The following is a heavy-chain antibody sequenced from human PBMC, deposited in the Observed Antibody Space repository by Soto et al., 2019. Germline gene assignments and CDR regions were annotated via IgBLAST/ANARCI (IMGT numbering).Heavy chain of an antibody. D-gene: IGHD2-21*01. Sequence: GALRRSCAPSGFTFSPYAMSWVRQAPGKGLEWVSAISGSSDSTYYADSVRGRFTISRDNSKNRLYLQIHSLRAEDTAIFYCAKENLVLVPSADLEY. CDR1: GFTFSPYA. CDR3: AKENLVLVPSADLEY. J-gene: IGHJ1*01. V-gene: IGHV3-23*01. CDR2: ISGSSDST.